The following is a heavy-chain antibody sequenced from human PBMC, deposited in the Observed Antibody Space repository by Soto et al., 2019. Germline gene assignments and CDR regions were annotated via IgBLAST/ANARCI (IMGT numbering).Heavy chain of an antibody. CDR3: ARVPGTYYDILTGYLPTDAFDI. Sequence: PSETLSLTCTVSGGSISSYYWSWIRQPPGKGLEWIGYIYYSGSTNYNPSLKSRVTISVDTSKNQFSLKLSSVTAADTAVYYCARVPGTYYDILTGYLPTDAFDILGQGTMVTVSS. V-gene: IGHV4-59*01. CDR1: GGSISSYY. CDR2: IYYSGST. D-gene: IGHD3-9*01. J-gene: IGHJ3*02.